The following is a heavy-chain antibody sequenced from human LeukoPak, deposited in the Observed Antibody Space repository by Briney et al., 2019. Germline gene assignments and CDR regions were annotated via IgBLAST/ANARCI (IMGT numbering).Heavy chain of an antibody. V-gene: IGHV4-39*01. CDR3: ARQFYESRSPHAKYFQQ. J-gene: IGHJ1*01. CDR2: IYYSGST. CDR1: GGSISSSSYY. D-gene: IGHD3-22*01. Sequence: SETLSLTCSVSGGSISSSSYYWGWIRQAPGRGLEWIANIYYSGSTYYSPSLKSRVTISVDTSKNQFSLELNSVTAADTAVYYCARQFYESRSPHAKYFQQWGQGTLVTVSS.